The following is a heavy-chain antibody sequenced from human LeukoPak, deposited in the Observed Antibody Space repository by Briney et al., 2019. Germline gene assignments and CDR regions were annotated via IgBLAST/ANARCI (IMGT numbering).Heavy chain of an antibody. CDR2: IYYSGST. CDR3: ARVLTAGPLYWYFDL. V-gene: IGHV4-59*01. Sequence: PSETLSLTCTVSGGSISSYYWSWIRQPPGKGLEWIGYIYYSGSTNYNPSLKSRVTISVDTSKNQFSLKLSSVTAADTAVYYCARVLTAGPLYWYFDLWGRGTLVTVSS. D-gene: IGHD3-9*01. CDR1: GGSISSYY. J-gene: IGHJ2*01.